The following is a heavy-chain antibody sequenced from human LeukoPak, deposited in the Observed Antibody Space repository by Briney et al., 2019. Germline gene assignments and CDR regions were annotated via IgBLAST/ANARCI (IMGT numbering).Heavy chain of an antibody. V-gene: IGHV1-18*01. D-gene: IGHD3-10*01. J-gene: IGHJ4*02. CDR1: GYTFTSYG. CDR3: ARDRPYYYGSGSYVY. CDR2: ISAYNGNT. Sequence: ASVKVSCKASGYTFTSYGISWVRPAPGQGLEWMGWISAYNGNTNYAQKLQGRVTMTTDTSTSTAYMELRSLRSDDTAIYYCARDRPYYYGSGSYVYWGQGTLVTVSS.